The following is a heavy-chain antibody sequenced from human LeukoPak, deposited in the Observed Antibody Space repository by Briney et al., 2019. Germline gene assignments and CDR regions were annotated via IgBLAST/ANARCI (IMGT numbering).Heavy chain of an antibody. CDR2: IIPIFGTA. CDR1: GGTFSSYA. V-gene: IGHV1-69*05. CDR3: ARAGIQLWVSFDY. Sequence: ASVKVSCKASGGTFSSYAISWVRQAPGQGLEWMGRIIPIFGTANYPQKFQGRVTITTDESTSTAYMELSSLRSEDTAVYYCARAGIQLWVSFDYWGQGTLVTVSS. J-gene: IGHJ4*02. D-gene: IGHD5-18*01.